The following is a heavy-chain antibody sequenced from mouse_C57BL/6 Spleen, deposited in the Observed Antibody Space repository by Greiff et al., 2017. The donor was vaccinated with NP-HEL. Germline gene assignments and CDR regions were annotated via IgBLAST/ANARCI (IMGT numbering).Heavy chain of an antibody. V-gene: IGHV5-17*01. CDR2: ISSGSSTI. CDR3: ARSPYYYGSSYPVDY. J-gene: IGHJ2*01. CDR1: GFTFSDYG. Sequence: EVQRVESGGGLVKPGGSLKLSCAASGFTFSDYGMHWVRQAPEKGLEWVAYISSGSSTIYYADTVKGRFTISRDNAKNTLFLQMTSLRSEDTAMYYCARSPYYYGSSYPVDYWGQGTTLTVSS. D-gene: IGHD1-1*01.